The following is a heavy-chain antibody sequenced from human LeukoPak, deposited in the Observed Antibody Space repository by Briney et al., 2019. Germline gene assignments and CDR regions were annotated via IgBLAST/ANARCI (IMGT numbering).Heavy chain of an antibody. CDR1: GYTFTGYY. J-gene: IGHJ4*02. CDR3: ARGREYPYYYDSSGYYSDY. D-gene: IGHD3-22*01. CDR2: INPNSGDT. Sequence: ASVKVSCKASGYTFTGYYLYWVRQAPGQGLEWMGRINPNSGDTENTQKFEDRVTMTRDTSTSTAYMELSSLRSEDTAVYYCARGREYPYYYDSSGYYSDYWGQGTLVTVSS. V-gene: IGHV1-2*06.